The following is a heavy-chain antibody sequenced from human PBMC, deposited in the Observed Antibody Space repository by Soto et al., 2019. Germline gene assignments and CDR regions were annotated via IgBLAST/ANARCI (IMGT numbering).Heavy chain of an antibody. V-gene: IGHV4-34*01. D-gene: IGHD3-22*01. J-gene: IGHJ6*02. CDR3: ARARARSSGNPGGYYYYYGMDV. CDR2: INHSGST. Sequence: SETLSLTCAVYGGSFSGYYWSWIRQPPGKGLEWIGEINHSGSTNYNPSLKSRVTISVDTSKNQFSLKLSSLSAADTAVYYCARARARSSGNPGGYYYYYGMDVWGQGTRVTV. CDR1: GGSFSGYY.